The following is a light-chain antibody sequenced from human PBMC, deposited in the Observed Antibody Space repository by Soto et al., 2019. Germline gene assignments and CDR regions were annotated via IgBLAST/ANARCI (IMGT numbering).Light chain of an antibody. J-gene: IGLJ3*02. V-gene: IGLV1-44*01. Sequence: QSVLTQPPSASGTPGQRVTISCSGSRSNIGNNAVSWYQQLPGTAPKLLIYNNNQRPSGVPGRFSGSTSGTSATLAIRGLQSEDAADYYCAAWDDSLNARGVFGGGTKLTVL. CDR2: NNN. CDR3: AAWDDSLNARGV. CDR1: RSNIGNNA.